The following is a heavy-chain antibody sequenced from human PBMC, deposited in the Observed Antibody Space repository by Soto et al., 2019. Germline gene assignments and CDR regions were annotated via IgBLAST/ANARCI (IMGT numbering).Heavy chain of an antibody. CDR1: GGSFSGYY. CDR2: INHSGST. Sequence: SETLSLTCAVYGGSFSGYYWSWIRQPPGKGLEWIGEINHSGSTNYNPSLKSRVTISVDTSKNQFSLKLSSVTAADTAVYYCARLWFGELLGSDFDYWGQGTLVTVPQ. D-gene: IGHD3-10*01. V-gene: IGHV4-34*01. CDR3: ARLWFGELLGSDFDY. J-gene: IGHJ4*02.